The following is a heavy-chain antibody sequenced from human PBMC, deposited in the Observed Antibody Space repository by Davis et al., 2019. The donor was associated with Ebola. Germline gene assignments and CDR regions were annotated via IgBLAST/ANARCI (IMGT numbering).Heavy chain of an antibody. D-gene: IGHD1-20*01. CDR2: ISSSSRTT. J-gene: IGHJ4*02. V-gene: IGHV3-48*04. CDR3: GKDNWNDVM. Sequence: GGSLRLSCAASGFTFSSYGMNWVRQAPGKGLEWVSWISSSSRTTYYGDSVKGRFTISRDNAKNSLYLQMSSLRAEDTAVYYCGKDNWNDVMWGQGTLVTVSS. CDR1: GFTFSSYG.